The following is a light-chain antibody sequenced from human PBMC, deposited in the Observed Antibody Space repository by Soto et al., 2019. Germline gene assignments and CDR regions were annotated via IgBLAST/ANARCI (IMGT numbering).Light chain of an antibody. CDR3: QQYKNWPPLT. Sequence: EIVMTQSPATLSVSPGERATLSCRASQSVSSNLAWYQQKPGQAPRLLIYGAFTRATGIPARFTGSGSGTEFTLTISRLQSEDFALYYCQQYKNWPPLTFGGGTKVEIK. J-gene: IGKJ4*01. V-gene: IGKV3-15*01. CDR2: GAF. CDR1: QSVSSN.